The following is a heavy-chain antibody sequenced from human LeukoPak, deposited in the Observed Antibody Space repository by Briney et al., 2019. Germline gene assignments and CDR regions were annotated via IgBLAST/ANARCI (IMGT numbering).Heavy chain of an antibody. CDR1: GFTFSSYS. Sequence: GGSLSPSCAASGFTFSSYSMNWVRQAPGKGIEWVSSISSSSSYIHYADSVKGRFTISRDNAKNSLYLQMSSLRDEDTAVYYCARDRYSSSRGAFDIWGQGTMVTVSS. V-gene: IGHV3-21*01. CDR3: ARDRYSSSRGAFDI. J-gene: IGHJ3*02. D-gene: IGHD6-13*01. CDR2: ISSSSSYI.